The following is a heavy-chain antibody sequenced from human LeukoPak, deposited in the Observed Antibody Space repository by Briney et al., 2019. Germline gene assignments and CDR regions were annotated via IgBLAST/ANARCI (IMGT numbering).Heavy chain of an antibody. Sequence: GASVKVSCKASGYTFTIYYMHWVRQAPGQGLEWMGWINPNSGATSYAQRFQGRVTMTRDTSISTAYMELSGLTSDDTAVYYRARSPPYCTSTSCYNDYWGQGTLVTVSS. J-gene: IGHJ4*02. CDR1: GYTFTIYY. CDR3: ARSPPYCTSTSCYNDY. V-gene: IGHV1-2*02. CDR2: INPNSGAT. D-gene: IGHD2-2*02.